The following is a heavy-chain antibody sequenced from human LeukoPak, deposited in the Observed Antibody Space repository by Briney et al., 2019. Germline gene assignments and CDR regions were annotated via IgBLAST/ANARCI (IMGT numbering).Heavy chain of an antibody. J-gene: IGHJ4*02. CDR3: TTVTMVRGIN. V-gene: IGHV3-15*01. CDR2: IKSKGDGGTT. Sequence: GGSLRLSCAASGSTFSYAYMNWVRQAPGKGPEWAGRIKSKGDGGTTDYAAPVKGRFTISRDDSKNMLYLQMNSLTTEDTAVYYCTTVTMVRGINWGQGTLVTVS. D-gene: IGHD3-10*01. CDR1: GSTFSYAY.